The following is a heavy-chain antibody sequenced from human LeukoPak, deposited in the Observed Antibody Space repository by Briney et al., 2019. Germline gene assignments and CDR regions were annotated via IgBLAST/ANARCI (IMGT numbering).Heavy chain of an antibody. D-gene: IGHD2-2*01. Sequence: GGSLRLSCAASGFTLSSSSMNWVRQAPGKGPEWVANIVPDGSEKYNVDSVKGRFTISRDNAKNSLYLQMNSLRADDTAVYYCARSDNAAHDYWGQGTLVTVSS. V-gene: IGHV3-7*01. CDR3: ARSDNAAHDY. CDR2: IVPDGSEK. CDR1: GFTLSSSS. J-gene: IGHJ4*02.